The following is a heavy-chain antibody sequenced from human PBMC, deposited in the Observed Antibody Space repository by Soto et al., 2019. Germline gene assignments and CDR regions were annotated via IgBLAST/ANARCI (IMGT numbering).Heavy chain of an antibody. J-gene: IGHJ4*02. V-gene: IGHV4-34*01. Sequence: QVQLQQWGAGLLKPSETLSLTCAVYGGSFSGYYWTWIRQPPGTGLEWIGEINHSGSTNYNPSLKIRVTISVDTSKNQFSLKMTSLTAADTAVYFCERDKINGLFDYWSKGTLVTVSS. CDR3: ERDKINGLFDY. CDR1: GGSFSGYY. CDR2: INHSGST. D-gene: IGHD2-8*01.